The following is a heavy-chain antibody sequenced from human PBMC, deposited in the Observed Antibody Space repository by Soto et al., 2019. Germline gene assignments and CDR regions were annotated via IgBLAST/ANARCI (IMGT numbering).Heavy chain of an antibody. D-gene: IGHD6-6*01. J-gene: IGHJ6*02. CDR3: ARAAYSSSSAYSGMDV. CDR1: GGSISSGGYS. V-gene: IGHV4-30-2*01. CDR2: IYHSGST. Sequence: SETLSLTCAVSGGSISSGGYSWSWIRQPPGKGLEWIGYIYHSGSTYYNPSLKSRVTISVDRSKNQFSLKLSSVTAADTVVFFCARAAYSSSSAYSGMDVWGQGTTVTVSS.